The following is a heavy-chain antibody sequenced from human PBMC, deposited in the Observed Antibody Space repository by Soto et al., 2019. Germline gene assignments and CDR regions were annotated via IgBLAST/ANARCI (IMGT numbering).Heavy chain of an antibody. D-gene: IGHD3-3*01. CDR3: AKQKSITIFGVVIMSGFDP. V-gene: IGHV3-23*01. J-gene: IGHJ5*02. Sequence: GGSLRLSCAASGFTFSSYAMSWVRQAPGKGLEWVSAISGSGGSTYYADSVKGRFTISRDNSKNTLYLQMNSLRAEDTAVYYCAKQKSITIFGVVIMSGFDPWGQGTLVTVSS. CDR1: GFTFSSYA. CDR2: ISGSGGST.